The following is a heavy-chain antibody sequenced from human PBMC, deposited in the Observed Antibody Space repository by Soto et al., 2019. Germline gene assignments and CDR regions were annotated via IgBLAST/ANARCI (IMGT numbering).Heavy chain of an antibody. V-gene: IGHV3-23*01. Sequence: GGSLRLSCAASGFTFSSYAMSWVRQAPGKGLEWVSAISGSGGSTYYADSVKGRFTISRDNSKNTLYLQMNSLRAEDTAVYYCAKDQDSSGWYGCYFDYWGQGTLVTVSS. CDR2: ISGSGGST. CDR3: AKDQDSSGWYGCYFDY. J-gene: IGHJ4*02. D-gene: IGHD6-19*01. CDR1: GFTFSSYA.